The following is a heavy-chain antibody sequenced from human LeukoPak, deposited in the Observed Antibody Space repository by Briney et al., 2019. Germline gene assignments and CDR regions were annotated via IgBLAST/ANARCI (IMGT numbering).Heavy chain of an antibody. Sequence: SETLSLTCTVSNGSINTYFWTWIRQPPGRGLEWIGIINYSETTRYNPSLKSRVTLSVDTSKNLFSLKLDSVTAADTAVYFCARALRSQGAAAGTGYLDSWGQGALVTASS. V-gene: IGHV4-59*08. CDR3: ARALRSQGAAAGTGYLDS. D-gene: IGHD6-13*01. J-gene: IGHJ4*02. CDR1: NGSINTYF. CDR2: INYSETT.